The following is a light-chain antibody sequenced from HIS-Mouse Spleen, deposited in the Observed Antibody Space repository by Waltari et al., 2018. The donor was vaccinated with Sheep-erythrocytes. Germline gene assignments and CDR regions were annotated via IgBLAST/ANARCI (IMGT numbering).Light chain of an antibody. CDR2: AAS. CDR1: QSISSY. V-gene: IGKV1-39*01. J-gene: IGKJ4*01. Sequence: DIQMTQSPSSLSASVGDRVTITFRASQSISSYLNWYQQKPGKAPKLLIYAASSLQSGVPSRFSGSGSGTDFTLTISSLQPEDFATYYCPQSYSTPPLTFGGGTKVEIK. CDR3: PQSYSTPPLT.